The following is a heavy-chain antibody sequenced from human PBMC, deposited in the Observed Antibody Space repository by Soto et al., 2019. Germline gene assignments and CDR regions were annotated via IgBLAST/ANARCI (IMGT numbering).Heavy chain of an antibody. Sequence: PSETLSLTCAVYGGSFSGYYRSWIRQPPGKGLEWIGEINHSGSTNYNPSFKSRVTISLDTSKNQFSLKLNSVTAADTAVFYCARRAHGTNWFDPWGQGTLVTVSS. CDR3: ARRAHGTNWFDP. CDR1: GGSFSGYY. V-gene: IGHV4-34*01. J-gene: IGHJ5*02. CDR2: INHSGST.